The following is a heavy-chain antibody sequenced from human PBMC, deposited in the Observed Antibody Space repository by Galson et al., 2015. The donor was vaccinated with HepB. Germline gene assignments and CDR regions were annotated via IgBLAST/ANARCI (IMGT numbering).Heavy chain of an antibody. D-gene: IGHD3-10*01. CDR3: ARRDYGSGSPLYLYY. CDR2: IYSGGST. J-gene: IGHJ4*02. Sequence: SLRLSCAASGFTVSSNYMSWVRQAPGKGLEWVSVIYSGGSTYYADSVKGRFTISRDNSKNTLYLQMNRLRAEDTAVYYCARRDYGSGSPLYLYYWGQGTLVTVSS. V-gene: IGHV3-66*02. CDR1: GFTVSSNY.